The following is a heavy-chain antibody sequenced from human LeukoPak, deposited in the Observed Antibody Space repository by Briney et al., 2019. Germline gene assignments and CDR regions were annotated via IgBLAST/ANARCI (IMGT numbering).Heavy chain of an antibody. D-gene: IGHD6-19*01. J-gene: IGHJ6*02. Sequence: SVKVSCKASGGTFSSYAISWVRQAPGQGLEWMGGIIPIFGTANYAQKFQGRVTITADESTSTAYMELSSLRSEDTAVYYCASEVSIAVAGTGSDYYYGMDVWGQGTTATVSS. CDR1: GGTFSSYA. CDR3: ASEVSIAVAGTGSDYYYGMDV. CDR2: IIPIFGTA. V-gene: IGHV1-69*13.